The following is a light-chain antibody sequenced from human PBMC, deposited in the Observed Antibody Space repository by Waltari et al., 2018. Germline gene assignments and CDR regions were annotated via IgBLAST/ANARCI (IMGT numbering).Light chain of an antibody. V-gene: IGKV3-15*01. CDR1: QSVSSN. Sequence: EIVMTQSPATLSVSPGERATLSCRASQSVSSNLAWYQHKPGQAPRLLIYGASTRATGIPARFSGSGSGTEFTLTISSLQSGDFAVYYCQHYNNWPPLTFGGGTKVEIK. J-gene: IGKJ4*01. CDR3: QHYNNWPPLT. CDR2: GAS.